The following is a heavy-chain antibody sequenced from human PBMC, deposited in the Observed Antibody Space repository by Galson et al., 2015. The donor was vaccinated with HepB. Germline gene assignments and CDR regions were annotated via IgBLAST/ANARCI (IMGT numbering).Heavy chain of an antibody. D-gene: IGHD5-24*01. CDR3: TRCQQMPAIPLYFYYYMDV. CDR1: GFTFSDYA. V-gene: IGHV3-23*01. Sequence: SLRLSCAASGFTFSDYAITWVRQAPGKGLEWVSSISGTANSSYYADSVKGRFAISRDNSRDTLYLQMDSLRADDTAVYYCTRCQQMPAIPLYFYYYMDVWGKGTTVTVSS. J-gene: IGHJ6*03. CDR2: ISGTANSS.